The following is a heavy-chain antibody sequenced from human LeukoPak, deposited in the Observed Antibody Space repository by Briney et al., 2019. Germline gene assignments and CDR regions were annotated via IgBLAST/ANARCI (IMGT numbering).Heavy chain of an antibody. D-gene: IGHD4-17*01. J-gene: IGHJ3*02. CDR3: AREGMTTVTTGELLGI. CDR1: GGTFSSYA. CDR2: IIPIFGTA. V-gene: IGHV1-69*06. Sequence: SVKVSCKASGGTFSSYAISWVRQAPGQGLEWMGGIIPIFGTANYAQKFRGRVTITADKSTSTAYMELSSLRSEDTAVYYCAREGMTTVTTGELLGIWGQGTMVTVSS.